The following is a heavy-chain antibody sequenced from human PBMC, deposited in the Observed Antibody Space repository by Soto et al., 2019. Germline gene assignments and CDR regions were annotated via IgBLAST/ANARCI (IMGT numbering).Heavy chain of an antibody. CDR3: ARDRGYYYGSGSTIDY. CDR1: GHTFTSYG. V-gene: IGHV1-18*01. D-gene: IGHD3-10*01. J-gene: IGHJ4*02. CDR2: ISAYNGNT. Sequence: ASVKVSCKASGHTFTSYGISWVRQAPGQGLEWMGWISAYNGNTNYAQKLQGRVTMTTDTSTSTAYMELRSLRSDDTAVYYCARDRGYYYGSGSTIDYWGQGTLVTVSS.